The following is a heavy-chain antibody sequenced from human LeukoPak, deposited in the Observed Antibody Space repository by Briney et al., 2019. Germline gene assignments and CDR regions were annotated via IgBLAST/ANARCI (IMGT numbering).Heavy chain of an antibody. D-gene: IGHD3-3*01. V-gene: IGHV3-15*01. Sequence: GGSLRLSCAASGFTFSNAWMSWVRQAPGKGLEWVGRIKSKTDGGTTDYAAPVKGRFTISGDDSKNTLYLQMNSLKTEDTAVYYCTTDTGFLEWLLYRSSWGQGTLVTVSS. J-gene: IGHJ4*02. CDR3: TTDTGFLEWLLYRSS. CDR2: IKSKTDGGTT. CDR1: GFTFSNAW.